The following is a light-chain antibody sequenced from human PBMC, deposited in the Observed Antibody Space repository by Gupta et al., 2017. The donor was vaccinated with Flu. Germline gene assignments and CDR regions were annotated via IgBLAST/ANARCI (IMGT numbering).Light chain of an antibody. CDR1: TSDVGGYDY. CDR2: DVI. V-gene: IGLV2-11*01. Sequence: SVTISCTGTTSDVGGYDYVFWYQRHPGKAPKLLIYDVIKRPSGVPDRFSGSQSGNTASLTISGLQPEDEADYYCCSYAGSYTFVFGTGTKVTVL. J-gene: IGLJ1*01. CDR3: CSYAGSYTFV.